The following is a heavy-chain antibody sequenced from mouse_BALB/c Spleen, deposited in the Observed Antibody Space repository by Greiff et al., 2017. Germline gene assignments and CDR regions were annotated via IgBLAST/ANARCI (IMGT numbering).Heavy chain of an antibody. CDR2: ISSGGSYT. CDR3: TREDGNYAWFAY. J-gene: IGHJ3*01. Sequence: EVMLVESGGGLVKPGGSLKLSCAASGFTFSSYTMSWVRQTPEKRLEWVATISSGGSYTYYPDSVKGRFTISRDNAKNTLYLQMSSLKSEDTAMYYCTREDGNYAWFAYWGQGTLVTVSA. V-gene: IGHV5-6-4*01. CDR1: GFTFSSYT. D-gene: IGHD2-1*01.